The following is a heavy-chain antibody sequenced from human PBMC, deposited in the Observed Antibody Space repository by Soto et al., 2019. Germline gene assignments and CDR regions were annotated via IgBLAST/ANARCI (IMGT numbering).Heavy chain of an antibody. Sequence: WASVKVSCKASGYTFTSYDINWVRQATGQGLEWMGWMNPNSGNTGYAQKFQGRVTMTRNTSISTAYMELSSLRSEDTAVYYCARALFPSVEMATGWGFDTWGQGTLVTVSS. J-gene: IGHJ5*02. D-gene: IGHD5-12*01. CDR2: MNPNSGNT. CDR1: GYTFTSYD. V-gene: IGHV1-8*01. CDR3: ARALFPSVEMATGWGFDT.